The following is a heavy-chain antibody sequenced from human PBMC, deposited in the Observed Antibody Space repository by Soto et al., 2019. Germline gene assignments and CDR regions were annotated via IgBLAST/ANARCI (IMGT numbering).Heavy chain of an antibody. CDR3: ARVAAARVGYGMDV. CDR1: GYTFTGYY. D-gene: IGHD6-13*01. V-gene: IGHV1-2*02. J-gene: IGHJ6*02. Sequence: QVQLVQSGAEVKKPGASVKVSCKASGYTFTGYYMHWVRQAPGQGLEWMGWINPNSGGTNYAQQFQGRVTMTRDTSISTAYMELRRLRSDDTAVYYCARVAAARVGYGMDVWGQGTTVTVSS. CDR2: INPNSGGT.